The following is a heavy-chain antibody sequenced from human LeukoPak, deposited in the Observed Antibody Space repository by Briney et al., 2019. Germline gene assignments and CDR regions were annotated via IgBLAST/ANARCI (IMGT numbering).Heavy chain of an antibody. J-gene: IGHJ2*01. Sequence: GASVNVSCKASGYTFASYGISWVRQAPGQGVEWMGWISAYNGNTNYAQKLQGRVTMTTDTSTSTAYMELRSLRSDDTAVYYCARRGSGSYYSVLDLWGRGTLVTVSS. CDR3: ARRGSGSYYSVLDL. V-gene: IGHV1-18*01. CDR2: ISAYNGNT. D-gene: IGHD3-10*01. CDR1: GYTFASYG.